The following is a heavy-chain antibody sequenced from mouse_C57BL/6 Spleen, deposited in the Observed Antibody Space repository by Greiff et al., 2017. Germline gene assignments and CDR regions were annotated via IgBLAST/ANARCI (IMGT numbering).Heavy chain of an antibody. V-gene: IGHV1-80*01. D-gene: IGHD2-1*01. CDR2: IYPGDGDT. Sequence: VQLQQSGAELVKPGASVKISCKASGYAFSSYWMNWVKQRPGKGLEWIGQIYPGDGDTNYNGKFKGKATLTADKSSSTAYMQLSSLTSEDSAVYFCAREGNYGRAMDYWGQGTTLTVSS. CDR1: GYAFSSYW. CDR3: AREGNYGRAMDY. J-gene: IGHJ2*01.